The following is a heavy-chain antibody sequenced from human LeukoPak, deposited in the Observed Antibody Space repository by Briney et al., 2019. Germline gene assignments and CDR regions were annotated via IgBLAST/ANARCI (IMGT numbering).Heavy chain of an antibody. J-gene: IGHJ4*02. CDR2: MSSDGVKS. CDR3: AKDHAGSGRAFEY. V-gene: IGHV3-30*04. D-gene: IGHD3-10*01. Sequence: GTSLRLSCATSGFTFRMSGVHWVRQAPGKGLEWVALMSSDGVKSYYADSVKGRFTVSRDTSKDIVYLQMNSLSADDTGIYYCAKDHAGSGRAFEYWGQGTLLTVSS. CDR1: GFTFRMSG.